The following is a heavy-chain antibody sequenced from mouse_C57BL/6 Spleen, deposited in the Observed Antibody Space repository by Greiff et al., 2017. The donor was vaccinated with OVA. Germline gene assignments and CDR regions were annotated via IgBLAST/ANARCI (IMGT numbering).Heavy chain of an antibody. Sequence: QVQLQQSGPELVKPGASVKISCKASGYAFSSSWMNWVKQRPGKGLEWIGRIYPGDGDTNYNGKFKGKATLTADKSSSTAYMQLSSLTSEDSAVYFGARGGYGNYDAMDYWGQGTSVTVSS. CDR1: GYAFSSSW. D-gene: IGHD2-10*02. CDR3: ARGGYGNYDAMDY. CDR2: IYPGDGDT. V-gene: IGHV1-82*01. J-gene: IGHJ4*01.